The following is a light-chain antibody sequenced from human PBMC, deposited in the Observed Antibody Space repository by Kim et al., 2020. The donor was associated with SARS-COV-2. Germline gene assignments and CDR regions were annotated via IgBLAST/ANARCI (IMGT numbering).Light chain of an antibody. J-gene: IGKJ1*01. V-gene: IGKV3-15*01. Sequence: EIVMTQSPATLSISPGERATVSCRASQNVNNNIAWYQQKPGQAPRFLFYGASTRVIHIPLRFSGSGSGTEFTLTISSLQSEDFAVYFCQQYYEWPWTFGQGTKVDIK. CDR2: GAS. CDR1: QNVNNN. CDR3: QQYYEWPWT.